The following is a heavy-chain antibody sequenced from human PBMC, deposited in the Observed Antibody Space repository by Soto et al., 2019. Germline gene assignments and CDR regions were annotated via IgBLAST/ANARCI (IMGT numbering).Heavy chain of an antibody. CDR3: ARDGLDFSGGKCFGVPMDF. Sequence: EVQLVESGGGLVQPGGSLRLSCAASGFTVSSKYMSWVRQAPGRGLEWVSLIYTGDTTSYADSVKGRFTISRDNAKNTLYLQMNSLRDEDTAVYYCARDGLDFSGGKCFGVPMDFWGKGTTVTVSS. V-gene: IGHV3-66*01. D-gene: IGHD2-15*01. J-gene: IGHJ6*03. CDR1: GFTVSSKY. CDR2: IYTGDTT.